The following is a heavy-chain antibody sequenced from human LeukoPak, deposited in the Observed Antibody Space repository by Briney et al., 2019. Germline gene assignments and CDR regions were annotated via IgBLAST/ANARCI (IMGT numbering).Heavy chain of an antibody. Sequence: HPGGSLRLSCAASGFTFSSYSMNWVRQAPGKGLEWVSYISSSSSTIYYADSVKGRFTISRDNAKNSLYLQMNSLRAEDTAVYYCARVYSGSTEGAFDIWGQGTMVTVSS. D-gene: IGHD1-26*01. CDR1: GFTFSSYS. CDR2: ISSSSSTI. J-gene: IGHJ3*02. V-gene: IGHV3-48*01. CDR3: ARVYSGSTEGAFDI.